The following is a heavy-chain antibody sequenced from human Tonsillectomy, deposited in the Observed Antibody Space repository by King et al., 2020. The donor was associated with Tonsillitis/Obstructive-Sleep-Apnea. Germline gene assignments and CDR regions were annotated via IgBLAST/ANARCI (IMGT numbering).Heavy chain of an antibody. J-gene: IGHJ4*02. Sequence: QLVQSGAEVKKPGESLRISCKGSGYSFTNYWISWVRQMPGKGLEWMGRIDPSDSYTNYSPSFQGHVTMSADKSISTAYLQWSSLKASDTAMYYCARHLFNYDFWCDYWGQGTLVTVSS. CDR3: ARHLFNYDFWCDY. CDR1: GYSFTNYW. V-gene: IGHV5-10-1*01. D-gene: IGHD3-3*01. CDR2: IDPSDSYT.